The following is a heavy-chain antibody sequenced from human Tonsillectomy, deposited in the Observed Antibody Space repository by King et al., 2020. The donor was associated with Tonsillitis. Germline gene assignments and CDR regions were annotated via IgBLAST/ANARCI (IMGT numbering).Heavy chain of an antibody. J-gene: IGHJ6*02. V-gene: IGHV4-31*03. CDR2: IYYSGIA. D-gene: IGHD3-10*01. CDR3: ARLVMVRGVRDYYYGMDV. CDR1: GDSISSGGYY. Sequence: QLQESGPGLVRPSQTLSLTCTVSGDSISSGGYYWSWIRQHPGKGLEWIGFIYYSGIAYYNPSLKSRVTISVDTSKNQFSLKLSSVTAADTAVYYCARLVMVRGVRDYYYGMDVWGQGTTVTVSS.